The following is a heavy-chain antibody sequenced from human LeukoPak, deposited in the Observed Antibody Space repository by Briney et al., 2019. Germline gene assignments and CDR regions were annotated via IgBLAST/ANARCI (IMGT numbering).Heavy chain of an antibody. CDR3: AKAKYSSISSGVFQH. CDR2: ISWNSGSI. V-gene: IGHV3-9*01. Sequence: GGSLRLSCAASGFTFDDYAMHWVRQAPGKGLEWVSGISWNSGSIGYADSVKGRFTISRDNAKNSLYLQMNSLRAEDTALYYCAKAKYSSISSGVFQHWGQGTLVTVSS. D-gene: IGHD6-13*01. J-gene: IGHJ1*01. CDR1: GFTFDDYA.